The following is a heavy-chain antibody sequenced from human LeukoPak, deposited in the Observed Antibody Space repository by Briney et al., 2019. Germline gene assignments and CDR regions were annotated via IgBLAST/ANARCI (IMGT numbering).Heavy chain of an antibody. CDR3: ARVMGRYCSSTSCYVDY. Sequence: GGSLRLSCAASAFTFSTYNMNWVRQAPGKGLEWVAVISYDGSNKYYADSVKGRFTISRDNSKNTLYLQMNSLRAEDTAVYYCARVMGRYCSSTSCYVDYWGQGTLVTVSS. CDR2: ISYDGSNK. CDR1: AFTFSTYN. V-gene: IGHV3-30*04. J-gene: IGHJ4*02. D-gene: IGHD2-2*01.